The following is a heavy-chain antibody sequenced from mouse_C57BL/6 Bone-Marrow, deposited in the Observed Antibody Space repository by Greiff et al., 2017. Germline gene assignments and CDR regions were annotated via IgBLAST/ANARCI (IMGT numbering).Heavy chain of an antibody. CDR1: GFTFSSYA. CDR3: ARDPIYYDYDGFPYYFDY. V-gene: IGHV5-4*01. CDR2: ISDGGSYT. J-gene: IGHJ2*01. D-gene: IGHD2-4*01. Sequence: EVQLVESGGGLVKPGGSLKLSCAASGFTFSSYAMSWVRQTPEKRLEWVATISDGGSYTYYPDNVKGRFPISRDNAKNNLYLQMSHLKSEDTAMYYCARDPIYYDYDGFPYYFDYWGQGTTLTVSS.